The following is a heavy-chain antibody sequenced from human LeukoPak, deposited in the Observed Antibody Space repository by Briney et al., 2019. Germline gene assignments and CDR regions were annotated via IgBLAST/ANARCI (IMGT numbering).Heavy chain of an antibody. Sequence: LGGSLRLSCAASGFTFSSYAMSWVRQAPGKGLEWVSAISGSGGSTYYADSVKGRFTISRDNSKNTLYLQMNSLRAEDTAVYYCANSPFIDYPFDYWGQGTLVTVSS. D-gene: IGHD4-11*01. CDR1: GFTFSSYA. CDR2: ISGSGGST. J-gene: IGHJ4*02. V-gene: IGHV3-23*01. CDR3: ANSPFIDYPFDY.